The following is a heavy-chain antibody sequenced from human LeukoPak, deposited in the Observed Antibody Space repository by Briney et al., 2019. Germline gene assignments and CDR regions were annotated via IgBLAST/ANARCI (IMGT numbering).Heavy chain of an antibody. D-gene: IGHD2-2*01. J-gene: IGHJ4*02. CDR2: TSAYNGNT. CDR1: GYTFTSYG. V-gene: IGHV1-18*01. CDR3: ARALIVVVPAAHDY. Sequence: ASVKVSCKASGYTFTSYGISWVRQAPGQGLEWMGWTSAYNGNTNYAQKLQGRVTVTTDTSTSTAYMELRSLRSDDTAVYYCARALIVVVPAAHDYWGQGTLVTVSS.